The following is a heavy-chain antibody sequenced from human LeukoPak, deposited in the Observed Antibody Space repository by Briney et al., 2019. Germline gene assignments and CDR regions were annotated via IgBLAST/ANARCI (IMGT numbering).Heavy chain of an antibody. V-gene: IGHV4-59*12. J-gene: IGHJ6*03. CDR3: ARGYCSGGSCYSYYYYNYMDV. CDR2: IDHTGST. CDR1: DDSITIYY. Sequence: SEILSLTCTVSDDSITIYYWTWIRQPPGKGLEWIGYIDHTGSTNYNPSLKSRVTISVDTSKNQFSLKLSSVTAADTAVYYCARGYCSGGSCYSYYYYNYMDVWGKGTTVTVSS. D-gene: IGHD2-15*01.